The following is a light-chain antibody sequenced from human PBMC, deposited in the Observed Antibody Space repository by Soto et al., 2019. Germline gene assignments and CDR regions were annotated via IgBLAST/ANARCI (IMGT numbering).Light chain of an antibody. CDR1: QSVSSSY. CDR2: GAS. CDR3: QEYGSSPGYT. V-gene: IGKV3-20*01. Sequence: EIVLTQSPGTLSLSPGERATLSCRASQSVSSSYLAWYQQKPGQAPRLLIYGASSRSTGIPGRFGVSGSGTDFTLSISGLEPEDVAVYYCQEYGSSPGYTFGQGSKLEI. J-gene: IGKJ2*01.